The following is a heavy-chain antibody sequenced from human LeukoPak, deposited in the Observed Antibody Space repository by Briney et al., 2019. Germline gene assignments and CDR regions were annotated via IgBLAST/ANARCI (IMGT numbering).Heavy chain of an antibody. J-gene: IGHJ4*02. D-gene: IGHD3-22*01. CDR1: GFTFSTYA. CDR3: AKAMSTDHYDSRGFYRVDFDS. CDR2: LTNSGGSGGVT. Sequence: PGGSLRLSCAASGFTFSTYAMSWVRQAPGKGLEWVSALTNSGGSGGVTYYAVSVKGRCIISRDNSKSTLYLQLSSLRAEDTAVYYCAKAMSTDHYDSRGFYRVDFDSWGQGTLVTVSS. V-gene: IGHV3-23*01.